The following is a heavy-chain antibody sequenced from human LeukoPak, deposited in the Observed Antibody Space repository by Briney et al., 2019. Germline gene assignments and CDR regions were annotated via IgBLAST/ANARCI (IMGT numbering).Heavy chain of an antibody. CDR2: ISAYNGNT. CDR3: ARGPLMDYYYGMDV. J-gene: IGHJ6*02. D-gene: IGHD3-10*01. CDR1: GYTFTSCG. Sequence: ASVKVCCKASGYTFTSCGISWVRQAPGQGLEWMRWISAYNGNTNYAQKLQGRVTMTTDTSTSTAYMELRSLRSDDTAVYYCARGPLMDYYYGMDVWGQGTTVTVSS. V-gene: IGHV1-18*01.